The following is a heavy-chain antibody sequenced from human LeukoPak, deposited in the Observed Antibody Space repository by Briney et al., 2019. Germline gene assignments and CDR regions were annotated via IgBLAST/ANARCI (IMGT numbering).Heavy chain of an antibody. D-gene: IGHD6-19*01. CDR3: ASAHLYSSGWYYFDY. J-gene: IGHJ4*02. Sequence: PGGSLRLSCTVSGFTFDDYAMHWVRHTPGKGLEWVAGITWNRDNIGYGDSVKGRFTISRDNSKNTLYLQMNSLRAEDTAVYYCASAHLYSSGWYYFDYWGQGTLVTVS. CDR1: GFTFDDYA. CDR2: ITWNRDNI. V-gene: IGHV3-9*01.